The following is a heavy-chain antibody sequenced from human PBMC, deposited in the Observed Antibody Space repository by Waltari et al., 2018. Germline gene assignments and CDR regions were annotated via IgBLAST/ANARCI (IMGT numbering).Heavy chain of an antibody. D-gene: IGHD3-9*01. CDR1: GGSISGHY. J-gene: IGHJ4*02. Sequence: VQLQESGPGLVKPSGTLFLTCSVSGGSISGHYWAWIRQPAGKGLEWIGRIYTSGSASYNPPLKSRVTMSVDTPKNQFSLKVSSVTAADTAVYYCASSMTGYFDYWGQGVLVTVSS. CDR3: ASSMTGYFDY. CDR2: IYTSGSA. V-gene: IGHV4-4*07.